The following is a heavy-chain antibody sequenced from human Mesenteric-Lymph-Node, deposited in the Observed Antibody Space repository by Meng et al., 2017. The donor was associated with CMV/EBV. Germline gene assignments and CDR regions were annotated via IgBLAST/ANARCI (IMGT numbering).Heavy chain of an antibody. J-gene: IGHJ4*02. D-gene: IGHD2-21*01. Sequence: SQTLSLTCVISGDSVSNNGATWNWIRQSPSRGLEWLGRTYYRSKWSYDYARWYNDYALSMESRVTINADTSKNQFSLQLNSVTPEDTAVYYCVRDPPYCLSCFDYWGQGTLVTVSS. CDR2: TYYRSKWSYDYARWYN. CDR3: VRDPPYCLSCFDY. V-gene: IGHV6-1*01. CDR1: GDSVSNNGAT.